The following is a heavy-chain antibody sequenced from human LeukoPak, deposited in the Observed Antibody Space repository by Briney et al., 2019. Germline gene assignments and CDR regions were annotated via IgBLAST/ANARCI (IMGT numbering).Heavy chain of an antibody. CDR2: ISGSGGST. D-gene: IGHD3-16*01. Sequence: GGSLRLSCAASGFTFSRYAMSWVRQAPGKGLEWVSSISGSGGSTYYADSVKGRFTISRDNSKNPLYLQMNSLRAEDTAVYYCAKDPFGGVSITFDYWGQGSLVTVSS. CDR3: AKDPFGGVSITFDY. J-gene: IGHJ4*02. CDR1: GFTFSRYA. V-gene: IGHV3-23*01.